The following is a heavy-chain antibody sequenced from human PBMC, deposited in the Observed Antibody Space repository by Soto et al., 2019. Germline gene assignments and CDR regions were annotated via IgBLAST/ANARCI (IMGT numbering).Heavy chain of an antibody. Sequence: EVQLLESGGGLVQPGGSLRLSCAASGFTFSSYAMSWVRQAPGKGLEWVSAISGSGGSTYYADSVKGRFTISRDNSKNTLYLQMNSLRAEDTALYYCAKFRYCSSTSCYIWDYWGQGTLVTVSS. V-gene: IGHV3-23*01. CDR2: ISGSGGST. CDR1: GFTFSSYA. D-gene: IGHD2-2*02. J-gene: IGHJ4*02. CDR3: AKFRYCSSTSCYIWDY.